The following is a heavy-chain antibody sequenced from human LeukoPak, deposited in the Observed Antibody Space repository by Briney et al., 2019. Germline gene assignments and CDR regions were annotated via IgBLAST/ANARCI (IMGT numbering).Heavy chain of an antibody. V-gene: IGHV4-38-2*01. CDR1: GYSISSGYY. D-gene: IGHD3-10*01. J-gene: IGHJ6*03. Sequence: SETLSLTCAVSGYSISSGYYWGWIRQPPGKGLEWIGSIYNSGSTYYNPSLKSRVTISVDTSKNQFSLKLSSVTATDTAVYYCARPGRGYYYYYMDVWGKGTTVTVSS. CDR3: ARPGRGYYYYYMDV. CDR2: IYNSGST.